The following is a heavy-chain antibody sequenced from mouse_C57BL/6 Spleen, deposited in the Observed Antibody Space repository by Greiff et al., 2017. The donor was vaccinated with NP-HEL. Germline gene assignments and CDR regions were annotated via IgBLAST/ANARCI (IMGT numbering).Heavy chain of an antibody. J-gene: IGHJ4*01. CDR2: ISGGGGNT. Sequence: EVQRVESGGGLVKPGGSLKLSCAASGFTFSSYTMSWVRQTPEKRLEWVATISGGGGNTYYPDSVKGRFTISRDNAKNTLYLQMSSLRSEDTALYYCARTYYYAMDYWGQGTSVTVSS. CDR1: GFTFSSYT. CDR3: ARTYYYAMDY. V-gene: IGHV5-9*01.